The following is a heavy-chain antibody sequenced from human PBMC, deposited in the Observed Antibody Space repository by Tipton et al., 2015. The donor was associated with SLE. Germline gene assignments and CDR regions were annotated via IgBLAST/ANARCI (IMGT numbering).Heavy chain of an antibody. CDR1: GDSITSRSYY. J-gene: IGHJ4*02. CDR3: ASGRQPARPEY. D-gene: IGHD2-2*01. Sequence: TLSLTCSVSGDSITSRSYYWGWIRQPPGKGLEWIGSIYFSGSAYTNPSLQSRVIISLDTSKNQFFLKLNSVRAADTAVYYCASGRQPARPEYWGQGTLVTVSS. V-gene: IGHV4-39*07. CDR2: IYFSGSA.